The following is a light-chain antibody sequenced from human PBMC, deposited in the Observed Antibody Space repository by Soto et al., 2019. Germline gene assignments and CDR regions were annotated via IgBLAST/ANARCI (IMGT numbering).Light chain of an antibody. Sequence: QSVLTQPPSASGTPGQTVAISWSGSSSNIGSNTVNWYQQFPGTAPKLLIYGNNQRPSGVPDRLSGSKSDTSASLAISGLLSEDESDYYCATWDDSLNGGVFGGGTKLTVL. CDR1: SSNIGSNT. CDR3: ATWDDSLNGGV. V-gene: IGLV1-44*01. CDR2: GNN. J-gene: IGLJ3*02.